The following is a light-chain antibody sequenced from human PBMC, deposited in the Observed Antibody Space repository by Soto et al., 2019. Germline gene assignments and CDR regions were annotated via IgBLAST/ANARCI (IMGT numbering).Light chain of an antibody. CDR2: GVS. CDR3: GSFTTNRIWV. V-gene: IGLV2-14*01. Sequence: QSVLTQPASVSGSPGQSITMSCTGSSSDFGDDKYVTWYQHQPGKGPNLLIYGVSKRPSGVSNRFSGSKSGNTASLTISGLQVEDEAEYICGSFTTNRIWVFGGGTKLTVL. J-gene: IGLJ3*02. CDR1: SSDFGDDKY.